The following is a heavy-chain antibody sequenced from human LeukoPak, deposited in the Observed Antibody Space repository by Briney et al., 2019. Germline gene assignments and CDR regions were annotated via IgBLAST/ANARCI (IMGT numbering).Heavy chain of an antibody. D-gene: IGHD3-16*02. V-gene: IGHV3-48*03. CDR2: ISSSGSTI. Sequence: GGSLRLSCAASGFTFSSYEMNWVRQAPGKGLEGVSYISSSGSTIYYADSVKGRFTISRDNAKNSLYLQMNSLRAEDAAAYYCASAPYDYVWGSYRFDYWGQGTLVTVSS. CDR1: GFTFSSYE. J-gene: IGHJ4*02. CDR3: ASAPYDYVWGSYRFDY.